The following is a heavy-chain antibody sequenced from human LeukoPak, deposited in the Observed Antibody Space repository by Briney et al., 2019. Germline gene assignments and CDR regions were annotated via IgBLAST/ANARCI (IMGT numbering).Heavy chain of an antibody. CDR3: AREGTLSSSPSWFDP. J-gene: IGHJ5*02. CDR1: GYTFTGHF. D-gene: IGHD6-13*01. Sequence: ASVKVSCKASGYTFTGHFMHWVPQAPGQGLEWMGWINPNDGGTNFAQRFQGRVTMTRDTPISTAYLELSSLRSDDTAVYYCAREGTLSSSPSWFDPWGQGTLVTVSS. V-gene: IGHV1-2*02. CDR2: INPNDGGT.